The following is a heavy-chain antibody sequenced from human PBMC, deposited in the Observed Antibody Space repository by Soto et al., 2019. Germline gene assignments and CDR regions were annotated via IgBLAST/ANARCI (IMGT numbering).Heavy chain of an antibody. CDR3: ARSGYSYGFFYFDY. Sequence: SETLSLTCTVSGGSISSYYWSWIRQPPGKGLEWIGYIYYSGSTNYNPSLKSRVTISVDTSKNQFSLKLSSVTAADTAVYYCARSGYSYGFFYFDYWGQGTLVTVSS. J-gene: IGHJ4*02. V-gene: IGHV4-59*01. D-gene: IGHD5-18*01. CDR2: IYYSGST. CDR1: GGSISSYY.